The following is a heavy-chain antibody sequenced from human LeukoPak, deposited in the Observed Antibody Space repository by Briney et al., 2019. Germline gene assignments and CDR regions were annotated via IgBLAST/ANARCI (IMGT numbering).Heavy chain of an antibody. CDR1: GGTFSSYA. CDR2: IIPIFVTA. CDR3: ARSHCSSTSCPKKDYYYYYMDV. J-gene: IGHJ6*03. D-gene: IGHD2-2*01. Sequence: ASVKVSCKASGGTFSSYAISWVRQAPGQGLEWMGRIIPIFVTAKSPQKFQGRVTINTDESTSTDYMELSSLRSEDTAVYYCARSHCSSTSCPKKDYYYYYMDVWGKGTTVTVSS. V-gene: IGHV1-69*05.